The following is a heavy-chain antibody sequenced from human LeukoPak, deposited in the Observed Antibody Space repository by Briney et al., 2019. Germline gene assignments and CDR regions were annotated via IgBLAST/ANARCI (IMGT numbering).Heavy chain of an antibody. J-gene: IGHJ3*02. D-gene: IGHD3-16*02. V-gene: IGHV1-69*01. CDR2: IIPIFGTA. CDR3: ARGWAWGVIVYAFDI. Sequence: GASVKVSCKASGGTFSSYAISWVRQAPGQGLEWMGGIIPIFGTANYAQKFQGRVTITADESTSTAYMELSSLRSEDTAVYYCARGWAWGVIVYAFDIWGQGTMVTVSS. CDR1: GGTFSSYA.